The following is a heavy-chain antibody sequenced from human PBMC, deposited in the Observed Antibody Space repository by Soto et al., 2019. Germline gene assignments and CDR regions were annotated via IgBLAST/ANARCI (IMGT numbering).Heavy chain of an antibody. V-gene: IGHV5-51*01. D-gene: IGHD2-15*01. J-gene: IGHJ3*02. CDR1: GYSFTSYW. Sequence: GESLKISCKGSGYSFTSYWIGWVRQMPGKGLECMGIIYPGDSDTRYSPSFQGQVTISVDKSISTAYLQWSSLKASDTAMYYCARVGYCSGGSCYRGAFDIWGQGTMVTVSS. CDR3: ARVGYCSGGSCYRGAFDI. CDR2: IYPGDSDT.